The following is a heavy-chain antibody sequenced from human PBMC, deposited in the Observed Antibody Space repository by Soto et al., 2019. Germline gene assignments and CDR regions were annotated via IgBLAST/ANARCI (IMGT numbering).Heavy chain of an antibody. V-gene: IGHV5-51*01. CDR1: GYNFAGYW. CDR3: ARGGVSTRTFDY. J-gene: IGHJ4*02. CDR2: IYPSDSET. Sequence: PGESLKISCKGSGYNFAGYWIAWVRQMPGKGLELMGIIYPSDSETRYRPSFQGQVTISADKSISSAYMQWSSLRASDTAMYYCARGGVSTRTFDYWGQGTPVTVSS. D-gene: IGHD3-3*01.